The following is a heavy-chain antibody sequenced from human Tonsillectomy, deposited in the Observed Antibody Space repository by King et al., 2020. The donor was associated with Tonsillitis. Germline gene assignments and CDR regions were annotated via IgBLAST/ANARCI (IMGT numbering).Heavy chain of an antibody. D-gene: IGHD3-22*01. CDR2: ISSSSSTI. CDR1: GFTFSSYS. CDR3: ARILDYDSSGYYYEFDY. Sequence: VQLVESGGGLVQPGGSLRPSCAASGFTFSSYSMNWVRQAPGKGLEWVSYISSSSSTIYYADSVKGRFTISRDNAKNSLYLQMNSLRDEDTAVYYCARILDYDSSGYYYEFDYWGQGTLVTVSS. V-gene: IGHV3-48*02. J-gene: IGHJ4*02.